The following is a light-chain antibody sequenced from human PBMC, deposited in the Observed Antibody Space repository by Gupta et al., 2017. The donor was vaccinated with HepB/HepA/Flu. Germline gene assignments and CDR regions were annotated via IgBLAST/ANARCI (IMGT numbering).Light chain of an antibody. Sequence: ELVFTQSPGTLSLSPGERATLSCRASQTISHSSLAWYQHKPGQAPRLLIYGASSRTTGIPDRFSGSGSGTDFTLTISRLEHEDFAVYYCQQFDSSPYTFGQGTRVEI. CDR1: QTISHSS. CDR3: QQFDSSPYT. J-gene: IGKJ2*01. CDR2: GAS. V-gene: IGKV3-20*01.